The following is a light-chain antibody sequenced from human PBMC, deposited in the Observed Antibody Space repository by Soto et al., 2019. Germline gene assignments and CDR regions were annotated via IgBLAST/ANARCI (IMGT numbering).Light chain of an antibody. CDR1: QSLVRSDGDTY. CDR3: MQATQFPLT. CDR2: KVS. Sequence: DIVMTQTPLSSSVTLGQPASISCRSSQSLVRSDGDTYLSWLQQRPGQPPRLLIYKVSLRFPWVPDRFSGSGAGTDFTLRISRVEAEDVGVYYCMQATQFPLTFGGGTKVEIK. J-gene: IGKJ4*01. V-gene: IGKV2-24*01.